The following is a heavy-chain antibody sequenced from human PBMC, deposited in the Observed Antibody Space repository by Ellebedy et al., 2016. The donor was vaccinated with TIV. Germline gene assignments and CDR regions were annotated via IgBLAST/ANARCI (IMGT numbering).Heavy chain of an antibody. CDR3: ARDPAVVTLYYFDY. J-gene: IGHJ4*02. V-gene: IGHV1-18*01. Sequence: ASVKVSCKASGYTFTSYGISWVRQAPGQGLEWMGWISAYNGNTNYAQKLQGRVTMTTDTSTSTAYMELRSLRSDDTAVYYCARDPAVVTLYYFDYWGQGTLVTVSS. CDR1: GYTFTSYG. CDR2: ISAYNGNT. D-gene: IGHD4-23*01.